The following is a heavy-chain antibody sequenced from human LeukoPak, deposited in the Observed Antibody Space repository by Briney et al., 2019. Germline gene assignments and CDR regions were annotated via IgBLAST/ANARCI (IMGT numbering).Heavy chain of an antibody. J-gene: IGHJ4*02. V-gene: IGHV1-24*01. CDR1: GYTLTELS. Sequence: ASVKVSCKVSGYTLTELSMHWVRQAPGKGVEGMGGFYPEDGETIYAQKFQGRVTMTEETSTETAYMEMSSLRSEDTALYYCATAEDIVVAPDYWGQGTLVTVSS. D-gene: IGHD2-2*01. CDR2: FYPEDGET. CDR3: ATAEDIVVAPDY.